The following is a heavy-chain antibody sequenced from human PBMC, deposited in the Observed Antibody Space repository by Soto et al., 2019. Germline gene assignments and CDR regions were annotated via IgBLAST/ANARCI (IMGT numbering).Heavy chain of an antibody. V-gene: IGHV4-59*08. J-gene: IGHJ6*03. Sequence: SETLSLTCTVSGGSTSSYYWSWIRQPPGKGLEWIGYIYYSGSTSYNPSLKSRVTISVDTSKNQFSLKLSSVTAADTAVYYCARHKYCSGGSCYGYYYYYMDVWGKGTTVTVSS. D-gene: IGHD2-15*01. CDR1: GGSTSSYY. CDR2: IYYSGST. CDR3: ARHKYCSGGSCYGYYYYYMDV.